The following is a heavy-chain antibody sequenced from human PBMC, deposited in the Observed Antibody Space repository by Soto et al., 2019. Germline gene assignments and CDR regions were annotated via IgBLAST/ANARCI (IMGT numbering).Heavy chain of an antibody. V-gene: IGHV3-30-3*01. Sequence: QVQLVESGGGVVLPGRSLRLSCAASGFTFSSYAMHWVGQAPGKGLEWVAVISYDGSNKYYADSVKGRFTISRDNSKNTLYLQMNSLRAEDTAVYYCARDEAVVVAATPHFDYWGQGTLVTVSS. CDR1: GFTFSSYA. J-gene: IGHJ4*02. CDR2: ISYDGSNK. D-gene: IGHD2-15*01. CDR3: ARDEAVVVAATPHFDY.